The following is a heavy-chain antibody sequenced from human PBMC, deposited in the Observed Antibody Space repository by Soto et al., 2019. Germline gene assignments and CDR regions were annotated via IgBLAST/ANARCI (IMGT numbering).Heavy chain of an antibody. Sequence: QLHLQESGSGLVKPSQTLSLTCAVSGGSSSSGSYSWSWIRQPPGKGLNYIGYIYHSGSTYYNPSLKSRVTISVDRSKNQFSLKLSSVTAADTAVYYCARVRSGWGIDYWGQGTLVTVSS. CDR1: GGSSSSGSYS. CDR2: IYHSGST. J-gene: IGHJ4*02. V-gene: IGHV4-30-2*01. D-gene: IGHD6-19*01. CDR3: ARVRSGWGIDY.